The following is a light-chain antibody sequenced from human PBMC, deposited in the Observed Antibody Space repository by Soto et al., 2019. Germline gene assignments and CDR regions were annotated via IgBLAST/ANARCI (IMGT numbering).Light chain of an antibody. CDR2: DVS. CDR1: SSDVGSYNY. V-gene: IGLV2-14*01. CDR3: ASYTSSSTPYV. Sequence: QSALTQPASVSGSPGQSITISCTGTSSDVGSYNYVSWYQQHPGKAPKFMIYDVSNRPSGVSNRFSGSKSGKTASLTISGLQADEEADYYCASYTSSSTPYVFGTGTKLTVL. J-gene: IGLJ1*01.